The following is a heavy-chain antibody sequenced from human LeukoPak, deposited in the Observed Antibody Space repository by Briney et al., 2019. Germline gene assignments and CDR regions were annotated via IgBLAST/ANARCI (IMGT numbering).Heavy chain of an antibody. Sequence: ASVKVSCRASGYTFTSYTMHWVRQAPGQRLEWMGWINVGNGNTKYSQKFQGRVTITRDTSASTAYMELSSLRSEETAVYYCARNTFGGVIVDWGQGTLVTVSS. V-gene: IGHV1-3*01. D-gene: IGHD3-16*02. CDR2: INVGNGNT. CDR1: GYTFTSYT. J-gene: IGHJ4*02. CDR3: ARNTFGGVIVD.